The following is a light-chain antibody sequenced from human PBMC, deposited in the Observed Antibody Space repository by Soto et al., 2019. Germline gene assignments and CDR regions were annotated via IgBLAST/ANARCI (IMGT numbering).Light chain of an antibody. Sequence: QSVLTQPPSASGSPGQAVTISCTGTNNDIGGYTYVSWYQQLPGKAPKLMICEVNKRPSGIPDRFSGSKSGNAASLTVSGLQPEEEAEYLCSSYSRGINYVFGTETKVT. CDR3: SSYSRGINYV. CDR2: EVN. J-gene: IGLJ1*01. V-gene: IGLV2-8*01. CDR1: NNDIGGYTY.